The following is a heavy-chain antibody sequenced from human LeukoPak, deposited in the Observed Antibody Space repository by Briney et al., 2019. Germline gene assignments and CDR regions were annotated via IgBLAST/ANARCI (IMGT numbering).Heavy chain of an antibody. V-gene: IGHV1-2*02. CDR1: GYTFTGYY. J-gene: IGHJ5*02. CDR3: AREKIVGVNNWFDP. CDR2: INPNSGGT. Sequence: GASVKVSCKASGYTFTGYYMYWVRQAPGQGLEWMGWINPNSGGTNYAQKFQGRVTMTRDTSISTAYMELSRLRSDDTAVYYCAREKIVGVNNWFDPWGQGTLVTVSS. D-gene: IGHD1-26*01.